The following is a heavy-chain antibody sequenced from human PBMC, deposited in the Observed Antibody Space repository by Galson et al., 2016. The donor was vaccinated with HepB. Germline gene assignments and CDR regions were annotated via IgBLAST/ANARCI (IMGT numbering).Heavy chain of an antibody. D-gene: IGHD3-22*01. CDR2: INPNNGDT. V-gene: IGHV1-18*01. CDR1: GYTFTNYG. Sequence: SVKVSCKASGYTFTNYGISWVRQAPGQGLEWMAWINPNNGDTKYARKVQGRGTLTTDTSTSTVYMDLRSLRPDDTAVYYCARDLKYSFESSGRSAFWGQGTLVTVSS. J-gene: IGHJ4*02. CDR3: ARDLKYSFESSGRSAF.